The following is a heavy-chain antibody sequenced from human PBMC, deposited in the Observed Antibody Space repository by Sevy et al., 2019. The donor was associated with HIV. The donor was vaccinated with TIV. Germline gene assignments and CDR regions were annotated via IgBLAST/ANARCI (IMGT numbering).Heavy chain of an antibody. CDR1: GFSFSSYS. V-gene: IGHV3-48*01. CDR2: ISSSRGTI. J-gene: IGHJ4*02. D-gene: IGHD7-27*01. Sequence: GGSLRLSCVTSGFSFSSYSMNWVRQAPGKGLEWVSYISSSRGTIRYADSVKGRLTISRDNAKNSLFLQMNSLRAEDTAVYYCAGDDHWAFDYWGQGALVTVSS. CDR3: AGDDHWAFDY.